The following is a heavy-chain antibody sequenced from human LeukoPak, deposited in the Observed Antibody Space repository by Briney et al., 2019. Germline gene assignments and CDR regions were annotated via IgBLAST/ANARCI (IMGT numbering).Heavy chain of an antibody. CDR2: ISSSGDRT. CDR3: ARGKWEPLDY. V-gene: IGHV3-23*01. CDR1: GFTFSSYA. D-gene: IGHD1-26*01. J-gene: IGHJ4*02. Sequence: GGSLRLSCAASGFTFSSYAMSWVRQAPGKGLEWVSGISSSGDRTYYADSVKGRFTISRDNAKNSLYLQMNSLRAEDTAVYYCARGKWEPLDYWGQGTLVTVSS.